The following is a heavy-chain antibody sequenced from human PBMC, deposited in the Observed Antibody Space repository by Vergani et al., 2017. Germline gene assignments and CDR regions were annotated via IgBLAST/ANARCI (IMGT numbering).Heavy chain of an antibody. Sequence: EVQLLESGGGLVQPGGSLRLSCAASGFTFSSYAMSWVRQAPGKGLEWVSAISGSGGSTYYADSVKGRFTISRDNSKNTLYLQMNSLRAEDTAVYYCAKKGYCSSTSCYTEYYYYYMDVWGKGP. CDR2: ISGSGGST. CDR1: GFTFSSYA. V-gene: IGHV3-23*01. D-gene: IGHD2-2*02. CDR3: AKKGYCSSTSCYTEYYYYYMDV. J-gene: IGHJ6*03.